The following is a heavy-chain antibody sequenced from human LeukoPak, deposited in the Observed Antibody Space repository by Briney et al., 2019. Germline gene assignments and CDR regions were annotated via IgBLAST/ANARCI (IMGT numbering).Heavy chain of an antibody. Sequence: NPSETLSLTCTVSGGSISSYYWSWIRQPPGKGLEWIGYIYYSGSTTYNPSLKSRVTVSVDTSRNQFSLKPSSVTAADTAVYYCATATSYSDTSVYVGSVWHFDLWGRGTLVTVSS. CDR1: GGSISSYY. CDR2: IYYSGST. CDR3: ATATSYSDTSVYVGSVWHFDL. V-gene: IGHV4-59*12. J-gene: IGHJ2*01. D-gene: IGHD3-22*01.